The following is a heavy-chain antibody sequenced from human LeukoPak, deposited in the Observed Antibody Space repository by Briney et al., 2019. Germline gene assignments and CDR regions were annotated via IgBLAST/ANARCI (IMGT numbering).Heavy chain of an antibody. CDR1: GYTFTGYY. Sequence: ASVKVSCKASGYTFTGYYMHWVRQAPGQGLEWMGWINPNSGGTNYAQKFQGRVTMTRDTSISTAYMELSRLRSDDTAVYYCARGIYDSSDFEYFQDWGQGTLVTVSS. J-gene: IGHJ1*01. CDR3: ARGIYDSSDFEYFQD. D-gene: IGHD3-22*01. V-gene: IGHV1-2*02. CDR2: INPNSGGT.